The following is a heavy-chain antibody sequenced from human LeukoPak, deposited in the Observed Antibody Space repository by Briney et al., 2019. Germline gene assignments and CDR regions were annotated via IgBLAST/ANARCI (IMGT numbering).Heavy chain of an antibody. J-gene: IGHJ4*02. Sequence: SETLSLTCTVSGGSISTYYWSWIRQPPGKGLEWVGSISHRGSTYYNPSPRSRITISLDRSKQKFSLKLTSVTAADTAVYFCARGAEYYAIWRGYAGYSDYWGQGISVTVSS. D-gene: IGHD3-3*01. CDR2: ISHRGST. CDR3: ARGAEYYAIWRGYAGYSDY. CDR1: GGSISTYY. V-gene: IGHV4-59*12.